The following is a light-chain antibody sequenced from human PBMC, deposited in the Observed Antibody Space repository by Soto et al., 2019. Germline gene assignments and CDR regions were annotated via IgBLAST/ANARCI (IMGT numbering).Light chain of an antibody. CDR3: QQYGSSPPSST. CDR2: GAS. CDR1: QRVSSGY. J-gene: IGKJ5*01. V-gene: IGKV3-20*01. Sequence: EVVLTHSPGTLSFSPAECASLXCRASQRVSSGYLAWYQQKPGQAPRLLIYGASSRATGIPDRFSGRGSGTDFTLTISRLEPEDFAVYYCQQYGSSPPSSTFGQGTRLEIK.